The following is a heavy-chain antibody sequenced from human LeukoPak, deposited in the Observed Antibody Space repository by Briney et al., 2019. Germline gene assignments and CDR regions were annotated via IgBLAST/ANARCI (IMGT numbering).Heavy chain of an antibody. CDR1: GYSFTSYW. V-gene: IGHV5-51*01. J-gene: IGHJ6*03. CDR3: ARHRTLEWLTNYYYYYYMDV. Sequence: GESLKISXKGSGYSFTSYWIGWVRQMPGKGREWMGIIYPGDSDTRYSPSFQGQVTISADKSISTAYLQWSSLKASDTAMYYCARHRTLEWLTNYYYYYYMDVWGKGTTVTVSS. D-gene: IGHD3-3*01. CDR2: IYPGDSDT.